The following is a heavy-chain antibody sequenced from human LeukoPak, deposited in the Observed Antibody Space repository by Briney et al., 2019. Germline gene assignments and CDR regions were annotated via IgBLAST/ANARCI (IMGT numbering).Heavy chain of an antibody. J-gene: IGHJ4*02. Sequence: GGSLRLSCAASGFTFSNAWMSWVRQAPGKGLEWVGRIKSKTDGGTTDYAAPVKGRFTISRDNSKNTLYLQMNSLRAEDTAVYYCAKDSGSSGYYYGSGSYYSPLPTSYWGQGTLVTVSS. CDR2: IKSKTDGGTT. CDR1: GFTFSNAW. V-gene: IGHV3-15*01. D-gene: IGHD3-10*01. CDR3: AKDSGSSGYYYGSGSYYSPLPTSY.